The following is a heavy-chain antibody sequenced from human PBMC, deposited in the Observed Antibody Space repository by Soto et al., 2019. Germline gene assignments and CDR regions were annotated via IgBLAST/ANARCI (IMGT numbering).Heavy chain of an antibody. Sequence: GASVKVSCKASGGTFSSYAISWVRQAPGQGLEWMGGIIPIFGTANYAQKFQGRVTITADESTSTAYMELSSLRSEDTAVYYCRGYSYQPHNRPLFDYWGQGALVTVSS. V-gene: IGHV1-69*13. CDR2: IIPIFGTA. D-gene: IGHD5-18*01. CDR1: GGTFSSYA. CDR3: RGYSYQPHNRPLFDY. J-gene: IGHJ4*02.